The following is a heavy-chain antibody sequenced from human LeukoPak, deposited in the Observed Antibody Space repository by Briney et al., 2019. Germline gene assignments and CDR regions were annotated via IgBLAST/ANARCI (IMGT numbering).Heavy chain of an antibody. V-gene: IGHV3-53*05. CDR1: GFTVSSNY. J-gene: IGHJ4*02. D-gene: IGHD4-17*01. Sequence: GGSLRLSCAASGFTVSSNYMSWVRQAPGKGLEWVSVIYSGGSTYYADSVKGRFTISRDNAKNSLYLQMNSLRAEDTALYYCAKDKYGDYGGFFDYWGQGTLVTVSS. CDR3: AKDKYGDYGGFFDY. CDR2: IYSGGST.